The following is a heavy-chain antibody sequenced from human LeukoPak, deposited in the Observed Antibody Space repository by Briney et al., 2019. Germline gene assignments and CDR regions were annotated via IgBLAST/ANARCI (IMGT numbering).Heavy chain of an antibody. CDR1: GFTFSSYS. CDR2: LDPSGGGT. V-gene: IGHV3-23*01. D-gene: IGHD2-2*01. Sequence: GGSLRLSCAASGFTFSSYSMSWVRQAPGKGLDWVSALDPSGGGTYYADSVKGRFSISRDNSRNTLYLQMNSLRVEDTAVYYCAKVESGRWGSCSSTACYTFDDWGPGTLVTVSS. CDR3: AKVESGRWGSCSSTACYTFDD. J-gene: IGHJ4*02.